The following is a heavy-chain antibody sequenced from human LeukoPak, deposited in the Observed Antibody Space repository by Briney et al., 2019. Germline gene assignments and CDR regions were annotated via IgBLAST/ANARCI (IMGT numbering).Heavy chain of an antibody. CDR2: IYYSGST. J-gene: IGHJ4*02. CDR1: GGSISSSSYY. V-gene: IGHV4-39*01. D-gene: IGHD6-19*01. CDR3: ASQDSSGWYVRGVGFDY. Sequence: SETLSLTCTVSGGSISSSSYYWGWIRQPPGKGREWIVSIYYSGSTYYNPSLKSRVTISVDTTKNQFSLKLSSVTAADTAVYYCASQDSSGWYVRGVGFDYWGQGTLVTVSS.